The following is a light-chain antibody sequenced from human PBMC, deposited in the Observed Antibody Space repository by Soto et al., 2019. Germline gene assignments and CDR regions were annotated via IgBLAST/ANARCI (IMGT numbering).Light chain of an antibody. V-gene: IGKV3-11*01. CDR2: NTS. CDR3: QQRSNWPGT. J-gene: IGKJ1*01. Sequence: EIVLTQSPATLSLSPGERATLSCRASQSVSRYLAWYQQKPGQAPRLLIYNTSNRATGIPARFRGSGSGTDFTLTISSLESEDFAVYYCQQRSNWPGTFGQGTKVQLK. CDR1: QSVSRY.